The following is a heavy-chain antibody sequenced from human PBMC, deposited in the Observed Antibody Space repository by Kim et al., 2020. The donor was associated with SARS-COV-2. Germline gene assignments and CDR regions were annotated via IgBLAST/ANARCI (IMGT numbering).Heavy chain of an antibody. D-gene: IGHD4-17*01. J-gene: IGHJ4*02. CDR2: ISYDGSNK. V-gene: IGHV3-30-3*01. CDR3: ASLGYGDYAGYYFDY. Sequence: GGSLRLSCAASGFTFSSYAMHWVRQAPGKGLEWVAVISYDGSNKYYADSVKGRFTISRDNSKNTLYLQMNSLRAEDTAVYYCASLGYGDYAGYYFDYWGQGTLVTVSS. CDR1: GFTFSSYA.